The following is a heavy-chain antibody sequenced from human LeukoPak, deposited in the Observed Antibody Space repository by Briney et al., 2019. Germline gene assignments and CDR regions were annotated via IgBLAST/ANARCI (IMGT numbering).Heavy chain of an antibody. D-gene: IGHD2-15*01. J-gene: IGHJ4*02. CDR3: ARLSGYGKGRYCSGGSCYR. Sequence: SETLSLTCSVSGGSISNLYLSWIRQPPGKGLEWIGEIYHSGSTNYNPSLKSRVTISVDKSKNQFSLKLSSVTAADTAVYYCARLSGYGKGRYCSGGSCYRWGQGTLVTVSS. CDR2: IYHSGST. V-gene: IGHV4-59*12. CDR1: GGSISNLY.